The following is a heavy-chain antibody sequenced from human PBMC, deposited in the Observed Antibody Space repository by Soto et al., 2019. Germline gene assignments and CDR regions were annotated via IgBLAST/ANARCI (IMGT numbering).Heavy chain of an antibody. D-gene: IGHD6-19*01. Sequence: ASVKVSCKASGYTFTGYYMHWVRQAPGQGLEWMGWINPNSGGTNYAQKFQGWVTMTGDTSISTAYMELSRLRSDDTAVYYCARDTSKWLVRGVFDYWGQGTLVTVSS. V-gene: IGHV1-2*04. CDR3: ARDTSKWLVRGVFDY. CDR2: INPNSGGT. J-gene: IGHJ4*02. CDR1: GYTFTGYY.